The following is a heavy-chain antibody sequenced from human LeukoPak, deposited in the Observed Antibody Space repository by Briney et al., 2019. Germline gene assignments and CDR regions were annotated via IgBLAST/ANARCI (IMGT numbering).Heavy chain of an antibody. J-gene: IGHJ4*02. CDR2: IDPSDSYT. CDR1: GYSFTSYW. V-gene: IGHV5-10-1*01. Sequence: GESLRISCKGSGYSFTSYWITWVRQMPGKGLEWMGRIDPSDSYTNYSPSFQGRVTFSTDKSINTAYLEWSSLQASDTAMYYCASQGMQWEVLPVEIDYWGQGTLVTVSS. CDR3: ASQGMQWEVLPVEIDY. D-gene: IGHD1-26*01.